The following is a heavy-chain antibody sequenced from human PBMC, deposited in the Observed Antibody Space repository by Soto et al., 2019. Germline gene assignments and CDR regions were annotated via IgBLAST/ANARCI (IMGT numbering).Heavy chain of an antibody. V-gene: IGHV1-8*01. CDR3: ARVQATLFYYYYGMDV. J-gene: IGHJ6*02. CDR1: GYTFTSYD. CDR2: MNPNSGNT. Sequence: QVQLVQSGAEVKKPGASVKVSCKASGYTFTSYDINWVRQATGQGLEWMGWMNPNSGNTGYAQKFQGRVTMTRNTSISTAYMELSSLRSEATAVYYCARVQATLFYYYYGMDVWGQGTTVTVSS.